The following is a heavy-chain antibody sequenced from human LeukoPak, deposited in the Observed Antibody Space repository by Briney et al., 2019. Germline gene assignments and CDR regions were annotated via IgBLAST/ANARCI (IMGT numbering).Heavy chain of an antibody. V-gene: IGHV1-46*01. CDR3: ARVMEQHLGFDY. D-gene: IGHD6-13*01. CDR2: INPSGGST. J-gene: IGHJ4*02. Sequence: ASVKVSCTASGYTFTSYYMHWVRQAPGQGLEWMGIINPSGGSTSYAQKFQGRVTMTRDTSTSTVYMELSSLRSEDTAVYYCARVMEQHLGFDYWGQGTLVTVSS. CDR1: GYTFTSYY.